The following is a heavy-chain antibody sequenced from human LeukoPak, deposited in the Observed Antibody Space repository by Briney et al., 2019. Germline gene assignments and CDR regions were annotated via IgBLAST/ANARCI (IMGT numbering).Heavy chain of an antibody. Sequence: ASVKVSCKASGYIFTSYDINWVRQATGQGLEWMGWMNPNSGNTGYAQKFQGRVTMTRNTSISTAYMELSSLRSEDTAVYYCARGRLYCSSTSCYTEFDYWGQGTLVTVSS. J-gene: IGHJ4*02. CDR2: MNPNSGNT. V-gene: IGHV1-8*01. CDR3: ARGRLYCSSTSCYTEFDY. CDR1: GYIFTSYD. D-gene: IGHD2-2*02.